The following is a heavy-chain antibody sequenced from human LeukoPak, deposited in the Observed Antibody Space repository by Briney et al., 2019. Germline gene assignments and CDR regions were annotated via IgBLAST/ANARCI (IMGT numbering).Heavy chain of an antibody. CDR2: INHSGST. CDR3: APGWPTLDY. J-gene: IGHJ4*02. V-gene: IGHV4-34*01. CDR1: GGSFSGYY. Sequence: SETLSLTCAVYGGSFSGYYWSWIRQPPGKGLEWIGEINHSGSTNYNPSLKSRVTISVDTSKNQFSLKLSSVTAADTAVYYCAPGWPTLDYWGQGTLVTASS. D-gene: IGHD2-15*01.